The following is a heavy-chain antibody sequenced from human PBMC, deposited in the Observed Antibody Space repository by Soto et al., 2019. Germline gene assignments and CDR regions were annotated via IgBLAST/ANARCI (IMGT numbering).Heavy chain of an antibody. CDR3: AREGITMIVVAYAFDI. CDR2: INPSGGST. D-gene: IGHD3-22*01. CDR1: GYTFTSYY. Sequence: GASVKVSCKASGYTFTSYYMHWVRQAPGQGLEWMGIINPSGGSTSYAQKFQGRVTMTRDTSTSTVYMELSSLRSEDTAVYYCAREGITMIVVAYAFDIWGQGTMVTVSS. J-gene: IGHJ3*02. V-gene: IGHV1-46*01.